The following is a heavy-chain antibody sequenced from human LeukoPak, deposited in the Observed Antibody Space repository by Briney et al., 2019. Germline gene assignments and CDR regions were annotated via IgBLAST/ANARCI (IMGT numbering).Heavy chain of an antibody. J-gene: IGHJ4*02. Sequence: PGGSLRLSCAASGFTFSSYSMNWVRQAPGKGLEWVSSISSSGSTIYYADSVKGRFTISRDNAKNSLYLQMNSLRAEDTAVYYCARGVAAGLDDYWGQGTLVTVSS. CDR2: ISSSGSTI. V-gene: IGHV3-48*04. CDR3: ARGVAAGLDDY. CDR1: GFTFSSYS. D-gene: IGHD6-13*01.